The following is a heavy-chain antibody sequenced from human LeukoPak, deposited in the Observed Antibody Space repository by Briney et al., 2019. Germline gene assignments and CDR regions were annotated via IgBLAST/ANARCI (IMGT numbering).Heavy chain of an antibody. J-gene: IGHJ4*02. V-gene: IGHV4-30-4*01. D-gene: IGHD5-18*01. CDR2: IYYSGST. CDR1: GGSISSGDYY. Sequence: SQTLSLTCTVSGGSISSGDYYWSWIRQPPGKGLEWIGYIYYSGSTYYNPSLKGRVTISVDTSKNQFSLKLSSVTAADTAVYYCARLPGGYSYGYGYYFDYWGQGTLVTVSS. CDR3: ARLPGGYSYGYGYYFDY.